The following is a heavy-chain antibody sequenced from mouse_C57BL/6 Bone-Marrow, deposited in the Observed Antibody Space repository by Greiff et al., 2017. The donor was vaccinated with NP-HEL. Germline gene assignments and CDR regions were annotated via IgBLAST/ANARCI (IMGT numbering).Heavy chain of an antibody. CDR1: GIDFSRYW. J-gene: IGHJ4*01. CDR2: INPDSSTI. CDR3: ASLYYYGSNYEGYAMDD. D-gene: IGHD1-1*01. Sequence: EVKLLESGGGLVQPGGSLKLSCAASGIDFSRYWMSWVRRAPGKGLEWIGEINPDSSTINYAPSLKDKFIISRDNAKNTLYLQMSKVRSEDTALYYWASLYYYGSNYEGYAMDDWGQGTSVTVAS. V-gene: IGHV4-1*01.